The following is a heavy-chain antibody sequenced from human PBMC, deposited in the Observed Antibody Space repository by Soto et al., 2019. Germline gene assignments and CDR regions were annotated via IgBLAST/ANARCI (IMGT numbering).Heavy chain of an antibody. Sequence: QVHLQQWGAGLLKPSETLSLTCAVYGGSVNGYYWNWIRQPPGKGLEWIGEINHTAGTHYNPSLKRRVTMSVDTSKNQFSLRLSSVTAADTAIYYCATRITVFGLLIPPFDPWGQGTQVTVSS. CDR1: GGSVNGYY. CDR2: INHTAGT. D-gene: IGHD3-3*01. J-gene: IGHJ5*02. CDR3: ATRITVFGLLIPPFDP. V-gene: IGHV4-34*02.